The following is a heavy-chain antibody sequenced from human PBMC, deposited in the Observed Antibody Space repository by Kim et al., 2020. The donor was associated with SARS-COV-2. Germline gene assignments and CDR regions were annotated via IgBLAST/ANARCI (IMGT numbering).Heavy chain of an antibody. D-gene: IGHD3-3*01. V-gene: IGHV1-8*01. CDR2: SGNT. J-gene: IGHJ4*02. Sequence: SGNTGYAQKFQGRVTMTRNTSISTAYMELSSLRSEDTAVYYCARSDFSDYWGQGTLVTVSS. CDR3: ARSDFSDY.